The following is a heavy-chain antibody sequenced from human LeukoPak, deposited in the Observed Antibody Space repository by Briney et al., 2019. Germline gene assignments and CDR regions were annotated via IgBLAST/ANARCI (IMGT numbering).Heavy chain of an antibody. J-gene: IGHJ4*02. CDR2: MFDNENT. CDR3: ARGAPQSTYGSGYPIFDY. CDR1: GVSISSHY. Sequence: SETLSLTCTVSGVSISSHYRSWIRQPPGKGLEWIGYMFDNENTKDNPSLKSRITLSADTSKNQFSLRLSSVTAADTAVYYCARGAPQSTYGSGYPIFDYWGREPWSPSPQ. V-gene: IGHV4-59*11. D-gene: IGHD3-10*01.